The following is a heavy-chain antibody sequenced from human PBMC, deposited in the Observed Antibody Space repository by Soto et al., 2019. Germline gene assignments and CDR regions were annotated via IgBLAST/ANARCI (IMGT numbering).Heavy chain of an antibody. J-gene: IGHJ4*02. CDR2: ISGSGGST. CDR3: AKDAGGNSEIGY. CDR1: GFTFSSYA. Sequence: RLGGSLRLSCAASGFTFSSYAMSWVRQAPGKGLEWVSAISGSGGSTYYADSVKGRFTISRDNSKNTLYLQMNSLRAEDTAVYYCAKDAGGNSEIGYWGQGTLVTVSS. V-gene: IGHV3-23*01. D-gene: IGHD2-21*02.